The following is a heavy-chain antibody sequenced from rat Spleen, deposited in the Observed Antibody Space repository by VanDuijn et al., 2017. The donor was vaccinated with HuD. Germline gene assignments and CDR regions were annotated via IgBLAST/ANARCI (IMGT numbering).Heavy chain of an antibody. J-gene: IGHJ3*01. Sequence: EVQLVESGGGLVQPGRSLKLSCAASGLIFSSFPMAWVRQAPKKGLEWVASISSGGGGNYYSDSVKGRFTISRDNAKSTLYLQMDSLRSEDTASYYCARQYYGYTDWGQGTLVTVSS. CDR3: ARQYYGYTD. CDR1: GLIFSSFP. D-gene: IGHD1-9*01. V-gene: IGHV5-25*01. CDR2: ISSGGGGN.